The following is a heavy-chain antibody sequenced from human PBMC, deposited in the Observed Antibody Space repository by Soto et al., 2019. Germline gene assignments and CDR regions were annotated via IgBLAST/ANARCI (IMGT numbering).Heavy chain of an antibody. CDR2: ISSSSSYI. Sequence: EAQLVESGGGLVKPGGSLRLSCAASGFTFSSYTMNWVRQAPGKGLEWVSSISSSSSYIYYADSVKGRFTISRDNAENSLYLQMNRLRAEDTAVYYCARGGFCSSTSCYLLPFDPWGQGTLVTVSS. V-gene: IGHV3-21*01. J-gene: IGHJ5*02. CDR1: GFTFSSYT. CDR3: ARGGFCSSTSCYLLPFDP. D-gene: IGHD2-2*01.